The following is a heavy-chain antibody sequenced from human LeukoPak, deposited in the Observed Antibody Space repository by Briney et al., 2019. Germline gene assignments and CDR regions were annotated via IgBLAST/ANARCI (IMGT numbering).Heavy chain of an antibody. D-gene: IGHD6-19*01. V-gene: IGHV3-11*04. CDR2: ISSSGSTI. J-gene: IGHJ6*03. Sequence: GGSLRLSCAASGFTFSDYYMSWIRQAPGKGLEWVSYISSSGSTIYYADSVKGRFTISRDNAKNTLYLQMNSLRAEDTAVYYCAKGGWYGDYYYMDVWGKGTTVTVSS. CDR3: AKGGWYGDYYYMDV. CDR1: GFTFSDYY.